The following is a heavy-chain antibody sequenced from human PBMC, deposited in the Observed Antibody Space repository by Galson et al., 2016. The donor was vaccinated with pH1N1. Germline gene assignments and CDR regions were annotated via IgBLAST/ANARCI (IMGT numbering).Heavy chain of an antibody. CDR2: ISGSGGRK. Sequence: SLRLSCAASGSNSDYNMNWVRLAPGKGLEGVSSISGSGGRKHYADSVQGRFIISRDNSKNTLYLQMNSLRAGDTALYFCAKGGYGDYGLDVFDIWGQGTMVIVSS. D-gene: IGHD4-17*01. CDR1: GSNSDYN. J-gene: IGHJ3*02. V-gene: IGHV3-23*01. CDR3: AKGGYGDYGLDVFDI.